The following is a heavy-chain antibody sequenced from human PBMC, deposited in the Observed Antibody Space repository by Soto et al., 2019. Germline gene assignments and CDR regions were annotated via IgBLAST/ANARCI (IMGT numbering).Heavy chain of an antibody. CDR2: IFSNDAK. Sequence: QVTLKESVPVLVKPTETLTLTCTVSGVSLRNTRMGVSWIRQSPGKALEWLAHIFSNDAKSYSPSLKSRLAISRDTSKSQVVLTMTNVAPVDTATYYCARSLYVDYVHWYFDLWGRGTLVTVSS. J-gene: IGHJ2*01. D-gene: IGHD4-17*01. V-gene: IGHV2-26*01. CDR3: ARSLYVDYVHWYFDL. CDR1: GVSLRNTRMG.